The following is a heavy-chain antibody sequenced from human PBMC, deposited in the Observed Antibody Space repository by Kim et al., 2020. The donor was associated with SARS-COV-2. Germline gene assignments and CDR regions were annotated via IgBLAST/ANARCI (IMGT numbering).Heavy chain of an antibody. J-gene: IGHJ1*01. CDR1: S. V-gene: IGHV3-66*01. D-gene: IGHD3-22*01. CDR3: ATVVFYYDAGYFKN. Sequence: SMGWVRQGPGKGLEWVSFIYSGGNTIYADSVKGRLIISRDHSKNTLYLQMNSLRAEDTAVYYCATVVFYYDAGYFKNWGQGTLVIVSS. CDR2: IYSGGNT.